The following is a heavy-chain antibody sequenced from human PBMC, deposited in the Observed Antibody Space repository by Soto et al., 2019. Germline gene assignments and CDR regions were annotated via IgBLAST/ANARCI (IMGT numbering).Heavy chain of an antibody. V-gene: IGHV5-51*01. D-gene: IGHD3-22*01. CDR3: ARRRYYDSRGSDYYYGMDV. CDR2: IYPGDSDT. CDR1: GYSFTSYW. Sequence: GESLKISCKGSGYSFTSYWIGWVRQMPGKGLEWMGIIYPGDSDTRYSPSFQGQVTISADKSISTAYLQWSSLKASDTAMYYCARRRYYDSRGSDYYYGMDVWGQGTTVTVSS. J-gene: IGHJ6*02.